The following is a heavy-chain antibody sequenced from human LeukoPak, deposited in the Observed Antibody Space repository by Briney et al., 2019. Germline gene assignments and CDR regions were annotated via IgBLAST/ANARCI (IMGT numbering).Heavy chain of an antibody. CDR1: HFTFSSHA. V-gene: IGHV3-23*01. D-gene: IGHD5-18*01. J-gene: IGHJ4*02. Sequence: GGSLRLSCATSHFTFSSHAMNWVRQAPGKGLEWVSSISDDDDSTYYADSVKGRFTISRDNSKNTLYLDMNDLRAEDTALYFCAKTLFGFSYGKIDYWGQGTLVTVSS. CDR3: AKTLFGFSYGKIDY. CDR2: ISDDDDST.